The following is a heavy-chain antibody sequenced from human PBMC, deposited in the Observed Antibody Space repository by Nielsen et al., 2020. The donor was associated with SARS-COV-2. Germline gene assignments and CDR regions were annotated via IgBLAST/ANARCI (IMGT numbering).Heavy chain of an antibody. V-gene: IGHV1-18*01. CDR2: ISTYNGHT. CDR3: ARDQWQRDFWSRDHYYGMDV. J-gene: IGHJ6*02. CDR1: GYTFTSYG. D-gene: IGHD3-3*01. Sequence: ASVKVSCKASGYTFTSYGISWVRQAPGQGLEWMGWISTYNGHTNYAQKVQGRVTLTTDTSTTTVYMELRSLRSEDTAVYYCARDQWQRDFWSRDHYYGMDVWGQGTTVTVSS.